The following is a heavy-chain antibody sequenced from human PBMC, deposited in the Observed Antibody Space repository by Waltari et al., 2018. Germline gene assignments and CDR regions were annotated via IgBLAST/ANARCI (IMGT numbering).Heavy chain of an antibody. D-gene: IGHD3-10*01. V-gene: IGHV4-61*02. J-gene: IGHJ2*01. CDR2: ILTRWGT. CDR1: GGSISSGSYY. Sequence: QVQLQESGPGLVKPSQTLSLTCTVSGGSISSGSYYWSWIRQPAGKGLEWIGRILTRWGTNYNPPLQSRVTISVDTSKNQFALKLSSVTAADTAVYYCARDPPGSVGELSYWYFDLWGRGTLVTVSS. CDR3: ARDPPGSVGELSYWYFDL.